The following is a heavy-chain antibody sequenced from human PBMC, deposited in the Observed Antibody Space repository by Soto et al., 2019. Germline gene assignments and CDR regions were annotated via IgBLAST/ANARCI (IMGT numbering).Heavy chain of an antibody. CDR1: GDSVSSNTAS. V-gene: IGHV6-1*01. CDR2: TSFRSKWYN. Sequence: SPTLSLTCAISGDSVSSNTASWNWIRQSPSRGLEWLGRTSFRSKWYNDYAVSVKSRIIINPDTSNNQFSLQLNSVTPEDTAVYFCAKGDNLGPKTGYAFDPWGQGIMVTSPQ. CDR3: AKGDNLGPKTGYAFDP. D-gene: IGHD5-12*01. J-gene: IGHJ5*02.